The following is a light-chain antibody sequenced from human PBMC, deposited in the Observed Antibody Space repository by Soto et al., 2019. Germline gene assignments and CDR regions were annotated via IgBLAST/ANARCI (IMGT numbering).Light chain of an antibody. CDR3: QQYNSYPYT. V-gene: IGKV1-5*01. J-gene: IGKJ2*01. CDR1: QSISSW. CDR2: DAS. Sequence: DIQMTQSPSTLSASVGDRVTITCRASQSISSWLAWYQQRPGKAPNLLIYDASSLESGVPSRFSGSGSETEFTLTISSLQPDDYATYYCQQYNSYPYTFGQGTKLEIK.